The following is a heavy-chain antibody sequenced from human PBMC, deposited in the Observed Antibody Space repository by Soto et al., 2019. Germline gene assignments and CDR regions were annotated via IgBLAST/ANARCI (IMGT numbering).Heavy chain of an antibody. CDR3: ARAPNYGGYYYYYYMDV. CDR2: IYYSGST. Sequence: SETLSLTCTVSGGSISSYYWSWIRQPPGKGLEWIGYIYYSGSTNYNPSLKSRVTISVDTSKNQFSLKLSSVTAADTAVYYCARAPNYGGYYYYYYMDVWGKGTTVTVSS. CDR1: GGSISSYY. D-gene: IGHD4-17*01. V-gene: IGHV4-59*01. J-gene: IGHJ6*03.